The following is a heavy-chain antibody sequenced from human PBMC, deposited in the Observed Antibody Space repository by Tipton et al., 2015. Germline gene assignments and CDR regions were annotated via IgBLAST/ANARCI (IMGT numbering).Heavy chain of an antibody. CDR1: GFTFKKYA. J-gene: IGHJ6*02. D-gene: IGHD3-3*01. CDR3: ARADFYTSWGGLDV. CDR2: ISGNTGST. V-gene: IGHV3-23*01. Sequence: SLRLSCAASGFTFKKYAMSWLRQAPGKGLEWVSLISGNTGSTDHADSVTGRFNVSRDNSKNALYLQMNSLRAEDTAIYYCARADFYTSWGGLDVWGQGTTVTVSS.